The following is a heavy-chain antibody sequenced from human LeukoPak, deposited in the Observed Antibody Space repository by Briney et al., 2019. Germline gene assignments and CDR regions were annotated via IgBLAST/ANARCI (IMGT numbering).Heavy chain of an antibody. V-gene: IGHV1-46*01. D-gene: IGHD2-2*01. CDR1: GYTFTSYY. Sequence: ASVKVSCKASGYTFTSYYMHWVRQAPGQGLEWMGIINPSGGSTSYAQKFQGRVTITADESTSTAYMELSSLRSEDTAVYYCARSDLIVVVPNGWFDPWGQGTLVTVSS. J-gene: IGHJ5*02. CDR3: ARSDLIVVVPNGWFDP. CDR2: INPSGGST.